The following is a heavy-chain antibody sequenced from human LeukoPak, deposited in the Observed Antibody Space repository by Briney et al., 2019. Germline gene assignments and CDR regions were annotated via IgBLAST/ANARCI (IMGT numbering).Heavy chain of an antibody. Sequence: GGSLRLSCAAFGFTVSSNYMSWVRQAPGKGLEWVSVIYSGGSTYYADSVKGRFTISRDNSKNTLYLQMNSLRAEDTAVYYCARDRSGATYFDYWGQGTLVTVSS. J-gene: IGHJ4*02. CDR1: GFTVSSNY. D-gene: IGHD1-26*01. V-gene: IGHV3-66*01. CDR2: IYSGGST. CDR3: ARDRSGATYFDY.